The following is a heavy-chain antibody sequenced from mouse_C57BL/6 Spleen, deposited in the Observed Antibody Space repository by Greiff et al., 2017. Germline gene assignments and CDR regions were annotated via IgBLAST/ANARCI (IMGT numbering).Heavy chain of an antibody. CDR3: DIYDGYRFDY. J-gene: IGHJ2*01. CDR1: GYSFTGYY. Sequence: EVQLQQSGPELVKPGASVKISCKASGYSFTGYYMNWVKQSPEKSLEWIGEINPSTGDTTYNQKFKAKATLTVDKSSSTAYMQLKSLTSEDSAVYYCDIYDGYRFDYWGQGTTLTVSS. V-gene: IGHV1-42*01. D-gene: IGHD2-3*01. CDR2: INPSTGDT.